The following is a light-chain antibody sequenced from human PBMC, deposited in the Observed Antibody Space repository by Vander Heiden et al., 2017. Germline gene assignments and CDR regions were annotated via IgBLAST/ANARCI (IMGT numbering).Light chain of an antibody. CDR1: QSISSW. V-gene: IGKV1-5*03. CDR2: KAS. J-gene: IGKJ4*01. CDR3: QQYNSYSLT. Sequence: DIQMTQSPSTLSASVAYRVTIACRASQSISSWLAWYQQKPGKAPKLLIYKASSLESGVPSRFSGSGPGTEFTLTISSLQPDDFATYYCQQYNSYSLTFGGGTKVEIK.